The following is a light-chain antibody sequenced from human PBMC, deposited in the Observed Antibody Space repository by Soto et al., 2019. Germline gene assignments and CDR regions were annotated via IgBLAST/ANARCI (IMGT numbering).Light chain of an antibody. V-gene: IGLV2-11*01. CDR3: CSYAGSYSWV. CDR2: DVS. CDR1: GSDVGAYKY. J-gene: IGLJ3*02. Sequence: QSALTQPRSVSGSPGQSVTISCTGTGSDVGAYKYVSWYQQHPGKAPKFIIYDVSERPSRVPDRFSGSKSGDTASLTISGLQVEDEADYYCCSYAGSYSWVFGGGTKVTVL.